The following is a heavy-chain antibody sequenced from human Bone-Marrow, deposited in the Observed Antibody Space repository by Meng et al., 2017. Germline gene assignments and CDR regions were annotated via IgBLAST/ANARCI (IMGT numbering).Heavy chain of an antibody. CDR1: GGSINSGDYY. Sequence: QVQLQESGQRLAKPSTTRSLTCTVSGGSINSGDYYWSWIRQHPGKGLEWIGEINHSGSTNYNPSLKSRVTISVDTSKNQFSLKLSSVTAADTAVYYCARGPLSAAGTMGYFQHWGQGTLVTVSS. J-gene: IGHJ1*01. CDR3: ARGPLSAAGTMGYFQH. V-gene: IGHV4-31*03. D-gene: IGHD6-13*01. CDR2: INHSGST.